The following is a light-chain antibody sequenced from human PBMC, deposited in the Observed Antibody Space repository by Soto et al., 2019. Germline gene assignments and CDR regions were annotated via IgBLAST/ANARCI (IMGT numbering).Light chain of an antibody. CDR2: KES. Sequence: IQMTQSPSTLTASVGDRVTITCRASQSISNWLAWYQQKPGKAPKLLNYKESSLDSGAPSRFSGSVSGTEFTLTISNLQPDDFATCYCQQYHGYWTFGQGTKVEIK. J-gene: IGKJ1*01. CDR3: QQYHGYWT. V-gene: IGKV1-5*03. CDR1: QSISNW.